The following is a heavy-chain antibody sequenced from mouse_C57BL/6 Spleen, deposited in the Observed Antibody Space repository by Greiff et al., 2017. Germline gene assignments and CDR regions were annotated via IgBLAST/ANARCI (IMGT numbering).Heavy chain of an antibody. J-gene: IGHJ4*01. CDR1: GYTFTSYW. D-gene: IGHD2-1*01. Sequence: VQLQQPGAELVKPGASVKLSCKASGYTFTSYWMHWVKQRPGQGLEWIGMIHPNSGSTNYNEKFKSKATLTVDKSSSTAYMQLSSLTSEDSAVYSWEGVGGNYFFYAMDYWGQGTSVTVSS. CDR2: IHPNSGST. CDR3: EGVGGNYFFYAMDY. V-gene: IGHV1-64*01.